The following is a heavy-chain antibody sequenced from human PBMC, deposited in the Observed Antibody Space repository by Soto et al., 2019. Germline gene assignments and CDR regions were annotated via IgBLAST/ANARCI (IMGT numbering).Heavy chain of an antibody. CDR1: VGSISSGDYY. Sequence: LSLTFTVSVGSISSGDYYWSWIRQPPGKVLEWIGYIYYSGSTYYNPSLKSRVTISVDTSKNQFSLKLSSVTAADTAVYYCARVRAYCGGDCRTDYYYYYGMDVWGQGTTVTV. CDR2: IYYSGST. CDR3: ARVRAYCGGDCRTDYYYYYGMDV. D-gene: IGHD2-21*02. V-gene: IGHV4-30-4*02. J-gene: IGHJ6*02.